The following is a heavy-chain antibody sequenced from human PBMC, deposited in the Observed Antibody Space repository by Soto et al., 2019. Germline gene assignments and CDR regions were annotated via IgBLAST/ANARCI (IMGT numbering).Heavy chain of an antibody. J-gene: IGHJ3*01. CDR2: IYPGDSDT. Sequence: PGESLKISCQGSGYSFASYWIGWVRQMPGKDLEWMGIIYPGDSDTRYSPSFQGQVTMSADKSIDTAYLQWSSLKASDTAIYYCAQSEALELLGEGTMVTVAS. CDR3: AQSEALEL. V-gene: IGHV5-51*01. CDR1: GYSFASYW.